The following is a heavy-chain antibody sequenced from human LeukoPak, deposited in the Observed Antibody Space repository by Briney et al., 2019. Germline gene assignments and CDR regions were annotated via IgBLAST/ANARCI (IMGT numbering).Heavy chain of an antibody. J-gene: IGHJ4*02. D-gene: IGHD1-26*01. CDR1: GFTVSNNF. CDR2: ISYDGSNK. CDR3: ARGGSGSYYFDY. Sequence: GGSLRLSCAASGFTVSNNFMNWVRQAPGKGLEWVAVISYDGSNKYYADSVKGRFTISRDNSKNTLYLQMNSLRAEDTAVYYCARGGSGSYYFDYWGQGTLVTVSS. V-gene: IGHV3-30*04.